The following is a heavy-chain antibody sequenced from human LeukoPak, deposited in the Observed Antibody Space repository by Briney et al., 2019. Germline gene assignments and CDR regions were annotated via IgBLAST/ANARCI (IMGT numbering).Heavy chain of an antibody. V-gene: IGHV3-23*01. CDR1: GFTFRNYA. CDR2: ISGSDDPS. J-gene: IGHJ4*02. CDR3: AKTAGSNWSFDY. D-gene: IGHD6-13*01. Sequence: AAGALRVSCAASGFTFRNYAMSWGRQAPGEGLGWVSAISGSDDPSHYAASVKARFTNSRDNSKNTLWLQMNSLRAEDAAVYYWAKTAGSNWSFDYWGPGTLVTVSS.